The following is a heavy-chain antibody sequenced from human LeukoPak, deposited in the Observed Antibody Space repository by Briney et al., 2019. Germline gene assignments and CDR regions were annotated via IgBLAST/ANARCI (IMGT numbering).Heavy chain of an antibody. V-gene: IGHV3-23*01. J-gene: IGHJ4*02. CDR3: ATGGRSTVTEFDY. D-gene: IGHD4-17*01. CDR1: GFTFSTYA. CDR2: ISGSGGST. Sequence: GWGLRLACAASGFTFSTYAMSWVRQAPGKGLEWVSAISGSGGSTYYADSVKGRFTISRDNSKNTLYLQMNSLRAEDTAVYYCATGGRSTVTEFDYWGQGTLVTVSS.